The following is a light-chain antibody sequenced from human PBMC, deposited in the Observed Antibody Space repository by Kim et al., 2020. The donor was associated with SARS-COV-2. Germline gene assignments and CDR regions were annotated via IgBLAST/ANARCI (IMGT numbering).Light chain of an antibody. CDR3: QQYNNWPS. V-gene: IGKV3-15*01. Sequence: VTAGERDTLACRASQSVSTNLAWYQHKPGQPPRLVIYATSTRAPDIPARFSGSGSGTDFTLTITSLQSEDFAVYFCQQYNNWPSFGPGTKVDIK. J-gene: IGKJ3*01. CDR1: QSVSTN. CDR2: ATS.